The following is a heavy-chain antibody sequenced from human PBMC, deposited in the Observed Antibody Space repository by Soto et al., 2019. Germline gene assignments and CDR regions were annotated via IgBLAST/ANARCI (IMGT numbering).Heavy chain of an antibody. V-gene: IGHV4-4*07. CDR1: GGAISGSY. CDR3: ARGQRFSDWFDP. D-gene: IGHD3-3*01. CDR2: IYSSGST. Sequence: SETLSLTCTVSGGAISGSYWTWIRQPAGKGLEWIGRIYSSGSTKYNPSLKSRVTMSLDTSKNQFSLRLTSVTAADTAVYYCARGQRFSDWFDPWGQGTLVTVSS. J-gene: IGHJ5*02.